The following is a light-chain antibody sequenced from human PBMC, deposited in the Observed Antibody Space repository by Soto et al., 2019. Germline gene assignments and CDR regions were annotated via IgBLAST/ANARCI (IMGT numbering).Light chain of an antibody. CDR2: SNN. Sequence: QSVLTQPPSASGIPGQRVTISCSGSSSNIGSNTVNWYQQLPGTAPKLLIYSNNQRPSGVPDRFSGSKSGTSASLAISGLQSEDEADYYCAAWDDSLNGVVFGGGTKVTV. J-gene: IGLJ2*01. V-gene: IGLV1-44*01. CDR3: AAWDDSLNGVV. CDR1: SSNIGSNT.